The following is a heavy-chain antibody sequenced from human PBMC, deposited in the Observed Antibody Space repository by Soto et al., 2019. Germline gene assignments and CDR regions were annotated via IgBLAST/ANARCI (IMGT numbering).Heavy chain of an antibody. CDR3: ERARIVGTTKIYYGMDV. J-gene: IGHJ6*02. CDR1: GFTFSSYG. CDR2: IWYEGSNK. V-gene: IGHV3-33*01. Sequence: QVQLVESGGGVVQPGRSLRLSCAASGFTFSSYGMHWVSQDPVKGLEWAAVIWYEGSNKYYADSVKGRFTISIDNSKNTMSLQMNSLRVEDTAVYYCERARIVGTTKIYYGMDVWGQGTTVTVSS. D-gene: IGHD1-26*01.